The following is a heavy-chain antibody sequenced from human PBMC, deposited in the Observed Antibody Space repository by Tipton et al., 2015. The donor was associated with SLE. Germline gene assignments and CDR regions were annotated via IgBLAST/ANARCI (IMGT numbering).Heavy chain of an antibody. CDR3: AGDQGSSWYPQYYYYGMDV. CDR2: IYYSGST. J-gene: IGHJ6*02. Sequence: TLSLTCTVSGGSISSYYWSWIRQPPGKGLEWIGYIYYSGSTNYNPPLKSRVTISVDTSKNQFSLKLSSGTAADTAVYYCAGDQGSSWYPQYYYYGMDVWGQGTTVAVSS. V-gene: IGHV4-59*12. D-gene: IGHD6-13*01. CDR1: GGSISSYY.